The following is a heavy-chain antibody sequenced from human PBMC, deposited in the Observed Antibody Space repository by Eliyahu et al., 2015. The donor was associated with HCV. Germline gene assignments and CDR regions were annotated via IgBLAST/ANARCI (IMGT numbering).Heavy chain of an antibody. CDR1: GFSLSSYA. CDR3: ARRGHYSDSHLYYFDY. D-gene: IGHD2-15*01. J-gene: IGHJ4*02. Sequence: EVQLVESGGGPVKPGGSLRLSCSGSGFSLSSYAMNWLRQAPGKGLEWVASISTSSSFXSYADSVKGRFTISRDNAKNSLYLQLDSLRGDDTAMYYCARRGHYSDSHLYYFDYWGQGALVTVSS. V-gene: IGHV3-21*01. CDR2: ISTSSSFX.